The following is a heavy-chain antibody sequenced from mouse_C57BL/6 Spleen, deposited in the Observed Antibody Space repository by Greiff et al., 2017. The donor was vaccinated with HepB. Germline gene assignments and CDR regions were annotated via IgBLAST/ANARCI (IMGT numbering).Heavy chain of an antibody. CDR3: AREITTVGDYFDY. CDR2: ISSGGSYT. CDR1: GFTFSSYG. J-gene: IGHJ2*01. D-gene: IGHD1-1*01. V-gene: IGHV5-6*01. Sequence: EVKLVESGGDLVKPGGSLKLSCAASGFTFSSYGMSWVRQTPDKRLEWVATISSGGSYTYYPDSVKGRFTISRDNAKNTLYLQMSSLKSEDTAMYYCAREITTVGDYFDYWGQGTTLTVSS.